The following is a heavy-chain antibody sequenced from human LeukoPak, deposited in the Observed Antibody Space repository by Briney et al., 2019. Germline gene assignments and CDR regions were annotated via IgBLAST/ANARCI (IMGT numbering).Heavy chain of an antibody. Sequence: SETLSLTCTVSGGSIISSNYYWDWVRQPPGKGLEWIGTIYSSGTTYYIPSLKSRVTISLDTSKNQFSLKLSSVTAADTAVYYCGSLPLNEFHFDFWGQGTLVTVSS. J-gene: IGHJ4*02. CDR3: GSLPLNEFHFDF. CDR1: GGSIISSNYY. D-gene: IGHD3-10*01. V-gene: IGHV4-39*01. CDR2: IYSSGTT.